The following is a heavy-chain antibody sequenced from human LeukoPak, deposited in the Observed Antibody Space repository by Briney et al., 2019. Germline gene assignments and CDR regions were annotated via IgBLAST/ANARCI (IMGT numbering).Heavy chain of an antibody. CDR2: ISSSSSYI. D-gene: IGHD3-9*01. V-gene: IGHV3-21*01. J-gene: IGHJ4*02. CDR1: GFTFSSYS. Sequence: GGSLRLSCAAPGFTFSSYSMNWVRQAPGKGLEWVSSISSSSSYIYYADSVKGRFTISRDNAKNSLYLQMNSLRAEDTAVYYCGRGGGYYDILTGYHEYFDYWGQGTLVTVSS. CDR3: GRGGGYYDILTGYHEYFDY.